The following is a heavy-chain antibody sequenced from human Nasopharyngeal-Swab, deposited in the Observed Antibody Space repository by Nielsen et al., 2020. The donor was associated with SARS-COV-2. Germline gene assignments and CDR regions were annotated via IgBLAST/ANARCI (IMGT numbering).Heavy chain of an antibody. CDR3: ARADSSGWYYFDY. V-gene: IGHV4-39*01. CDR2: IYYSGST. CDR1: GGSISSGSYY. D-gene: IGHD6-19*01. J-gene: IGHJ4*02. Sequence: SETLSLTCTVSGGSISSGSYYWGWNRQPPGKGLEWIGRIYYSGSTYYNPSLKSRVTKSVDTSKNQFSLKLSSVTAADTAVYYCARADSSGWYYFDYWGQGTLVTVSS.